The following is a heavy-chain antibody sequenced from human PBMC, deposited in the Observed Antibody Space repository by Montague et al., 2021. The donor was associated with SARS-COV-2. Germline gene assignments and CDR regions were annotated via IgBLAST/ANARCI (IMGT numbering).Heavy chain of an antibody. D-gene: IGHD6-19*01. CDR3: AKALYSGGFFFESGSDF. Sequence: SMRLSCLASGFTFGDYAINWVRQAPGKGLEWVASISGDGATAYYXESVLGRFAISRDNSKNTVLSQMDSLRVKDAAVYYCAKALYSGGFFFESGSDFWGQGTLVTVSS. V-gene: IGHV3-23*01. J-gene: IGHJ4*02. CDR1: GFTFGDYA. CDR2: ISGDGATA.